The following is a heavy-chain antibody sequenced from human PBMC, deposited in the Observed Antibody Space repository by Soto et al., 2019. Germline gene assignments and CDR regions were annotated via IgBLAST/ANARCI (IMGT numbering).Heavy chain of an antibody. D-gene: IGHD5-18*01. J-gene: IGHJ4*02. V-gene: IGHV3-30*03. CDR2: ISYDGSLQ. CDR1: GFAFSSYG. Sequence: QAQLVESGGGVVQPGRSLRLSCAASGFAFSSYGMHWVRQAPGTGLEWVAVISYDGSLQHYADSVKGRFTISRDNSKNTVLLQISSLRAEATAVYYCVSDRGYGHASVPYSWGQGTLVSVSS. CDR3: VSDRGYGHASVPYS.